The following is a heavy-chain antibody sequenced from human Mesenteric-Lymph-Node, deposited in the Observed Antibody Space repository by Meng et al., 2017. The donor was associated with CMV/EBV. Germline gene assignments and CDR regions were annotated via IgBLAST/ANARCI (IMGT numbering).Heavy chain of an antibody. V-gene: IGHV3-30-3*01. D-gene: IGHD3-3*01. Sequence: GESLKISCAASGFTFSSYAMHWVRQAPGKGLEWVAVITYDGSNKYYADSVKGRFTISRDNSKNTLYLQMNSLRAEDTAVYYCASGRPPYYDFLYYFDYWGQGTLVTVSS. CDR3: ASGRPPYYDFLYYFDY. J-gene: IGHJ4*02. CDR1: GFTFSSYA. CDR2: ITYDGSNK.